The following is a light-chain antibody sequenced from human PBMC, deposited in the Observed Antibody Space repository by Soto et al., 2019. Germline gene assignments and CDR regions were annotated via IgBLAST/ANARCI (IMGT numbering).Light chain of an antibody. J-gene: IGKJ1*01. CDR1: QSISSW. CDR2: DAS. CDR3: QQYNSYSWT. Sequence: DIQMTQSPSTLSASVGDRVTITCRASQSISSWLAWYQQKPRKAPKLLIYDASSLESGVPSRLSGSGSGTEFTLTFSSLQPDDFATYYCQQYNSYSWTFGQGTKV. V-gene: IGKV1-5*01.